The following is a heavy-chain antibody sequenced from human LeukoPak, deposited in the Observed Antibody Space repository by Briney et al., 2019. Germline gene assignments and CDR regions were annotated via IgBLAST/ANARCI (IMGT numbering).Heavy chain of an antibody. CDR1: GYTFSNYY. D-gene: IGHD1-26*01. Sequence: ASVKVSCKASGYTFSNYYMHWVRQAPGQGLEWMGWINPNSGGTNYAQKFQGRVTMTRDTSISTAYMELSRLRSDDTAVYYCARSSGSYYLFDYWGQGTLVTVSS. CDR3: ARSSGSYYLFDY. J-gene: IGHJ4*02. CDR2: INPNSGGT. V-gene: IGHV1-2*02.